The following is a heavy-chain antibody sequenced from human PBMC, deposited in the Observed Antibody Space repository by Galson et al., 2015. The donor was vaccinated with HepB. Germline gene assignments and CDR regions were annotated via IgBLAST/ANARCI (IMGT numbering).Heavy chain of an antibody. CDR2: IWYDGSNK. CDR3: ASNIAAAGTTFDY. CDR1: GFTFSSYA. D-gene: IGHD6-13*01. Sequence: SLRLSCAASGFTFSSYAMHWVRQAPGKGLEWVAVIWYDGSNKYYADSVKGRFTISRDSSKNTLYLQMNSLRAEDTAVYYCASNIAAAGTTFDYWGQGTLVTVSS. V-gene: IGHV3-33*01. J-gene: IGHJ4*02.